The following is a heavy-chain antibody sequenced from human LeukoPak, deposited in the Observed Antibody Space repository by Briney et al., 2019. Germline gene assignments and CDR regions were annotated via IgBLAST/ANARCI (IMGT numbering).Heavy chain of an antibody. J-gene: IGHJ4*02. CDR1: GYTFIGYY. V-gene: IGHV1-2*02. CDR2: INPNSGGT. Sequence: ASVKVSCKASGYTFIGYYMHWVRQAPGQGLEWMGWINPNSGGTNYAQKFQGRLTMTRDTSTSTVYMELSSLRSEDTAVYYCARSTRITMIVVVTPLGYWGQGTLVTVSS. D-gene: IGHD3-22*01. CDR3: ARSTRITMIVVVTPLGY.